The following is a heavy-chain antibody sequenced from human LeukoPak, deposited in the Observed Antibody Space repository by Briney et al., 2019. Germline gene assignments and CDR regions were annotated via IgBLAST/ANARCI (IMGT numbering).Heavy chain of an antibody. J-gene: IGHJ3*02. CDR1: GYTFTGYY. CDR2: INPNSGGT. CDR3: ARVTMISYGFDI. D-gene: IGHD3-22*01. V-gene: IGHV1-2*02. Sequence: ASVKVSCKASGYTFTGYYMHWVRQAPGQGLEWMGWINPNSGGTNYAQKFQGRVTMTRDTSTSTVYMELSSLRSEDTAVYYCARVTMISYGFDIWGQGTMVTVSS.